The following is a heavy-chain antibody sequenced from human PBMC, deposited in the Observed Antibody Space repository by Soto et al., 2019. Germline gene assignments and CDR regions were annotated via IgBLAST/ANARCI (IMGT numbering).Heavy chain of an antibody. CDR2: IWYDGSNK. J-gene: IGHJ6*02. CDR3: ARDPYYDFWSGYYLSNYYYGMDV. D-gene: IGHD3-3*01. CDR1: GFTFSSYG. Sequence: VGSLRLSCAASGFTFSSYGMHWVRQAPGKGLEWVAVIWYDGSNKYYADSVKGRFTISRDNSKNTLYLQMNSLRAEDTAVYYCARDPYYDFWSGYYLSNYYYGMDVWGQGTTVTVSS. V-gene: IGHV3-33*01.